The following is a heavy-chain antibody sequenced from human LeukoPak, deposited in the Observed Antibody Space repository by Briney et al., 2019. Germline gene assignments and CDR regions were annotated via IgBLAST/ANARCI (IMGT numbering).Heavy chain of an antibody. CDR2: INPSGGST. J-gene: IGHJ5*02. V-gene: IGHV1-46*01. Sequence: ASVKVSCKASGYTFTSYYMQWVRQAPGQGLEWMGIINPSGGSTSYAQKFQGRVTMTRDTSTSTVYMELSSLRSEDTAVYYCARAFLGGSSSFWFDPWGQGTLVTVSS. D-gene: IGHD6-6*01. CDR3: ARAFLGGSSSFWFDP. CDR1: GYTFTSYY.